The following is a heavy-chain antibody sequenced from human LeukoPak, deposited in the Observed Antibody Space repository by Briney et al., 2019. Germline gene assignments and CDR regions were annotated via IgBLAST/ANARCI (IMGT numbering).Heavy chain of an antibody. J-gene: IGHJ4*02. CDR2: ISTYNGNT. CDR1: GYTFPNYG. D-gene: IGHD4-17*01. V-gene: IGHV1-18*01. Sequence: ASVKVSCKASGYTFPNYGFTWVRQAPGQGLEWMGWISTYNGNTNYAQRLQGRVTMTTDTSTSTAYIELRSLISDDTAVYYCARGTTVTSDYWGQGTLVTVSS. CDR3: ARGTTVTSDY.